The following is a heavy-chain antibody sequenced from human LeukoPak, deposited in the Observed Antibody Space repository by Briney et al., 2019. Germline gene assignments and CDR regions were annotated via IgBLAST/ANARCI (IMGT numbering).Heavy chain of an antibody. CDR2: INPNSGGT. CDR3: ARGRPPYYYYYGMDV. V-gene: IGHV1-2*04. CDR1: TXXXXY. Sequence: TXXXXYMXXXRQAPGQGLEWMXXINPNSGGTNYAQKFQGWVTMTRDTSISTAYMELSRLRSDDTAVYYCARGRPPYYYYYGMDVWGQGTTVTVSS. J-gene: IGHJ6*02.